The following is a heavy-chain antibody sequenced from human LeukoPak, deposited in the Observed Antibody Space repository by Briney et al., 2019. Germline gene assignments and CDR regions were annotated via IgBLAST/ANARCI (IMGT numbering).Heavy chain of an antibody. V-gene: IGHV3-30*18. CDR2: ISYDGSNK. CDR1: GFTFSSYG. J-gene: IGHJ4*02. CDR3: AKDLRYFDSYGDHFDY. D-gene: IGHD3-9*01. Sequence: GRSLRLSCAASGFTFSSYGMHWVRQAPGKGLEWVAVISYDGSNKYYADSVKGRFTISRDNSKNTLYLQMNSLRAEDTAVYYCAKDLRYFDSYGDHFDYWGQGTLVTVSS.